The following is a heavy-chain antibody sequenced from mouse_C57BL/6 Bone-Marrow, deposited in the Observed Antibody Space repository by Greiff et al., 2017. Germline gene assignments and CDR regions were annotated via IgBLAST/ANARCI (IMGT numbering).Heavy chain of an antibody. CDR1: GFTFSSYG. CDR3: ARHRDYYGSSYAMNC. J-gene: IGHJ4*01. D-gene: IGHD1-1*01. Sequence: EVQGVESGGDLVKPGGSLKLSCAASGFTFSSYGMSWVRQTPDKRLEWVATISSGGSYTYYPDSVKGRFTISRDNAKNTLYLQMSSLKSEDTAMYYCARHRDYYGSSYAMNCWGEGSSVAVSS. V-gene: IGHV5-6*01. CDR2: ISSGGSYT.